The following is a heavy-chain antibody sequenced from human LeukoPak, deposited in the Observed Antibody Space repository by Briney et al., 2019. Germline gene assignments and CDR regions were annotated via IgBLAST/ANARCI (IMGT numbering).Heavy chain of an antibody. CDR3: AKGEAAAGTGIDY. D-gene: IGHD6-13*01. J-gene: IGHJ4*02. Sequence: GGSLRLSCAASGFTFDDYATHWVRQAPGKGLEWVSGISWNSGSIGYADSVKGRFTISRDNAKNSLYLQMNSLRAEDTAVYYCAKGEAAAGTGIDYWGQGTLVTVSS. V-gene: IGHV3-9*01. CDR1: GFTFDDYA. CDR2: ISWNSGSI.